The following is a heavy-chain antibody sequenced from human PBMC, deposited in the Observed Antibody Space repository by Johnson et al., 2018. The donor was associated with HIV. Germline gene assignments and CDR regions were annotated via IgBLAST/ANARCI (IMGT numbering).Heavy chain of an antibody. CDR2: ITSTGITV. V-gene: IGHV3-11*04. CDR1: GFTFSDYY. J-gene: IGHJ3*02. CDR3: AKEDPWRRAFDI. D-gene: IGHD1-1*01. Sequence: QVQLVESGGGLVKPGGSLRLSCAASGFTFSDYYMSWIRQAPGKGLEWVSYITSTGITVYYADSVKGRFTIYRDNFKNTLYLQMNGLRPEDTAVYYCAKEDPWRRAFDIWGQGTVVTVSS.